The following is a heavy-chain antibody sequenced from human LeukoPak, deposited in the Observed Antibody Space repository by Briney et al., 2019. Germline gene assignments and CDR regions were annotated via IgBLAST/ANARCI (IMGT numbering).Heavy chain of an antibody. Sequence: GASVKVSCKASGYTFTGYYMHWVRQAPGQGLEWMGWINPNSGGTNYAQKFQGRVTMTRDTSISTAYMELSSLRSEDTAVYYCARASYYYDSSGFYFHGETDYWGQGTLVTVSS. D-gene: IGHD3-22*01. CDR1: GYTFTGYY. CDR3: ARASYYYDSSGFYFHGETDY. CDR2: INPNSGGT. V-gene: IGHV1-2*02. J-gene: IGHJ4*02.